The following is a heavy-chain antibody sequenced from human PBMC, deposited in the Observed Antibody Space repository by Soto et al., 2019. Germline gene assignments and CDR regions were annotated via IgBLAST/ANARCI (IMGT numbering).Heavy chain of an antibody. V-gene: IGHV1-58*01. CDR1: GFTFISSA. CDR2: IVVGSGNT. CDR3: AAYTIVGATDDFDY. D-gene: IGHD1-26*01. J-gene: IGHJ4*02. Sequence: SVKVSCKASGFTFISSAVQWVRQARGQRLEWIGWIVVGSGNTNYAQKFQERVTITRDMSTSTAYMELSSLRSEDTAVYYCAAYTIVGATDDFDYWGQGTLVTVSS.